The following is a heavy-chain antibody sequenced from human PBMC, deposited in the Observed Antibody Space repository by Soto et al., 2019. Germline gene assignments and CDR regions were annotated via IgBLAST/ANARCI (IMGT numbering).Heavy chain of an antibody. CDR2: IKQDGSKK. J-gene: IGHJ2*01. CDR1: GFTFSSYW. V-gene: IGHV3-7*01. Sequence: EVQLVESGGGLVQPVGSLRLSCAASGFTFSSYWMTWVRQAPGKGLEWVANIKQDGSKKYYVDSVKGRFTISRDNAKNSLYLQMNSLRAEVTAVYYCAKRVWYFDLWGRGTLVTVSS. CDR3: AKRVWYFDL.